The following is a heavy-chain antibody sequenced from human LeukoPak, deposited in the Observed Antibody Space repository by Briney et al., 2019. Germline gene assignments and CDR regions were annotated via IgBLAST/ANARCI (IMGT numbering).Heavy chain of an antibody. Sequence: GESLKISCQGSGYSFTTYWIGWERQMPGKGLEWMGIIYPGDSDTRYSPSFQGQVTISADKSISTAYLQWNSLKASDTAMYYCARRDGYGAYDIWGQGTMVTVSS. CDR1: GYSFTTYW. CDR2: IYPGDSDT. D-gene: IGHD5-24*01. J-gene: IGHJ3*02. V-gene: IGHV5-51*01. CDR3: ARRDGYGAYDI.